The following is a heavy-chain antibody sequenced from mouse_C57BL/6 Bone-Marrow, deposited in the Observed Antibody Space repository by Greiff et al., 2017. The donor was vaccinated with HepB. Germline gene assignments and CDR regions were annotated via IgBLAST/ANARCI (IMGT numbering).Heavy chain of an antibody. D-gene: IGHD1-1*01. CDR1: GYSFTGYY. V-gene: IGHV1-43*01. Sequence: VQLQQSGPELVKPGASVKISCKASGYSFTGYYMHWVKQSSEKSLEWIGEINPSTGGTSYNQKFKGKATLTVDKSSSTAYMQLKSLTSEDSAVYYCARKAVVGSHFDYWGQGTTLTVSS. CDR2: INPSTGGT. J-gene: IGHJ2*01. CDR3: ARKAVVGSHFDY.